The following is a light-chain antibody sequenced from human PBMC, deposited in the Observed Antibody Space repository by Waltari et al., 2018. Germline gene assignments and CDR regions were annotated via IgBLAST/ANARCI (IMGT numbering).Light chain of an antibody. V-gene: IGKV1-8*01. CDR1: QGISSY. Sequence: AIRVTQPPSSPPAPTGARATSTCRASQGISSYLAWYQQKPGKAPKLLIYAASTLQSGVPSRVSGSGSGTDFTLTISCLQSDDFATYYCQQYYSYPRTFGQGTKVEIK. J-gene: IGKJ1*01. CDR2: AAS. CDR3: QQYYSYPRT.